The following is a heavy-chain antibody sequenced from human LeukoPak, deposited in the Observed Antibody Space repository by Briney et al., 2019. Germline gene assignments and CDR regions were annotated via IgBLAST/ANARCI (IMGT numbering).Heavy chain of an antibody. CDR2: IKQDGSEK. V-gene: IGHV3-7*01. CDR1: GFTFSSYG. J-gene: IGHJ3*02. Sequence: GGSLRLSCAASGFTFSSYGMHWVRQAPGKGLEWVANIKQDGSEKYYVDSVKGRFTISRDNAKNSLYLQMNSLRAEDTAVYYCATDTHYYDSSGYFVGDAFDIWGQGTMVTVSS. CDR3: ATDTHYYDSSGYFVGDAFDI. D-gene: IGHD3-22*01.